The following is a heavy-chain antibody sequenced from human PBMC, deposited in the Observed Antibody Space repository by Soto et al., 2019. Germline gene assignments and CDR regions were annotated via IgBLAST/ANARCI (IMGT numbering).Heavy chain of an antibody. CDR2: IKGDETST. CDR1: GFTFSHYW. D-gene: IGHD5-12*01. CDR3: ARGVSGYYGFDY. J-gene: IGHJ4*02. V-gene: IGHV3-74*01. Sequence: EVQLVESGGGPAQFGGSLRLSCAASGFTFSHYWMHWDRQVPGKGLVWVSRIKGDETSTGYADSVKGRVTIFRDNVKNTLYLQMNSLRAEHTAVYYCARGVSGYYGFDYWGQGTLVTVSS.